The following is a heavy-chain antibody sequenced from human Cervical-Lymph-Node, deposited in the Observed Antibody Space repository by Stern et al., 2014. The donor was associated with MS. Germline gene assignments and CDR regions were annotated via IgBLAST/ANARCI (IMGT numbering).Heavy chain of an antibody. CDR2: LSDIGNT. V-gene: IGHV4-61*02. CDR3: ASWGTARPRFDY. J-gene: IGHJ4*02. CDR1: GGSISRDNYH. D-gene: IGHD6-6*01. Sequence: QLQLQESGPGLVQPSQTLSLTCTVSGGSISRDNYHWTWIRQAAGKGLQWVGRLSDIGNTNYNPSLKSRVTISVDRPTTQFSLKVSSVTAADTAVYYCASWGTARPRFDYWGQGALVTVSS.